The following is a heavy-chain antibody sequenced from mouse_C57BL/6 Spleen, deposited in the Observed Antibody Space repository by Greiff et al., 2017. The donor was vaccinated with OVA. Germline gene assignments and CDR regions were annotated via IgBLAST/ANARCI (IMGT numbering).Heavy chain of an antibody. CDR1: GYAFTNYL. CDR3: ARSGDYERGYYAMDY. D-gene: IGHD2-4*01. V-gene: IGHV1-54*01. J-gene: IGHJ4*01. Sequence: QVQLQQSGAELVRPGPSVKVSCKASGYAFTNYLIEWVKQRPGQGLEWIGVINPGSGGTNYNEKFKGKATLTADKSSSTAYMQLSSRTSEDSAVYFFARSGDYERGYYAMDYWGQGTSVTVSS. CDR2: INPGSGGT.